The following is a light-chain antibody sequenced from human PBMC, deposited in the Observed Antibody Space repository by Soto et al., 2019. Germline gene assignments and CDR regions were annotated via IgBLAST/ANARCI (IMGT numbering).Light chain of an antibody. CDR1: QSVSSY. Sequence: EIVLTQSQDTLSLSPGERATLSCLASQSVSSYLAWYQQKPGQAPRLLIYDASNRATGIPARFSGSGSGTDFTLTISSLEPEDFAVYYCQQRSNWPITFGQGTRLEIK. CDR2: DAS. CDR3: QQRSNWPIT. J-gene: IGKJ5*01. V-gene: IGKV3-11*01.